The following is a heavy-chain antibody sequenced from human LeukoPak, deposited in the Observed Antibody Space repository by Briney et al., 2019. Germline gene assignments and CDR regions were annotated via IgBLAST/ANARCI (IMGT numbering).Heavy chain of an antibody. D-gene: IGHD2-2*02. J-gene: IGHJ6*02. Sequence: GGSLRLSCAASGFAFSSYWMTWVRRAPGEGLEWVGNIKRDGSEEEYVDSVKGRFTISRDNAKNSLYLQMNSLRAEDTAVYYCARTIVVVPAAIRYYYGMDVWGQGTTVTVSS. V-gene: IGHV3-7*01. CDR1: GFAFSSYW. CDR3: ARTIVVVPAAIRYYYGMDV. CDR2: IKRDGSEE.